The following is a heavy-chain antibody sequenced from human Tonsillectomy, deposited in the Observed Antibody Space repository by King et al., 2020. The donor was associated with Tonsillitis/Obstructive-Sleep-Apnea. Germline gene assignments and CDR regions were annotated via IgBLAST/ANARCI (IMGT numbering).Heavy chain of an antibody. D-gene: IGHD5-12*01. V-gene: IGHV3-30*04. CDR2: ISYDGSNK. CDR3: AKDRGGGYDFHDYYGLDV. Sequence: VQLVESGGGVVQPGRSLRLSCAASGFTFSSYAMHWVRQAPGKGLEWVAVISYDGSNKYYADSVKGRFPISRDNSKNTPYLQMNSLRAEDTAVYYCAKDRGGGYDFHDYYGLDVWGQGTTVTVSS. J-gene: IGHJ6*02. CDR1: GFTFSSYA.